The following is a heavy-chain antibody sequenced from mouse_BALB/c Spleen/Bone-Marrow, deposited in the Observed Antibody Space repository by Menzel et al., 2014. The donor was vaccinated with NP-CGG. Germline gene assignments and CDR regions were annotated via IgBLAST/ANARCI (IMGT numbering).Heavy chain of an antibody. J-gene: IGHJ3*01. Sequence: EVQVVESGAELVKPGASVKLSCTASGFNIKDTYMHWVKQRPEHGLEWIGRIDPANGNTKYDPKFQGKATITADTSSNTAYLQLSSLTSEDTAVYYCARWELVRAWFAHWGQCTLVTVSA. V-gene: IGHV14-3*02. D-gene: IGHD4-1*01. CDR2: IDPANGNT. CDR3: ARWELVRAWFAH. CDR1: GFNIKDTY.